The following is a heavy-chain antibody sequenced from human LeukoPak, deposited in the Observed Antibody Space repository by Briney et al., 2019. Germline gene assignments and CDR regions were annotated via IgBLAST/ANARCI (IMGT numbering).Heavy chain of an antibody. CDR1: GGSIISYF. V-gene: IGHV4-59*01. CDR3: ASVRVGASKLAEYFEH. D-gene: IGHD1-26*01. J-gene: IGHJ1*01. Sequence: SETLSLTCTVSGGSIISYFWSWIRQPPGKGLEYIGYIYYSGSTNYSPSLRSRATISVDPSRNQVSLRLSSVTAADTAVYYCASVRVGASKLAEYFEHWRQGTLVTVSA. CDR2: IYYSGST.